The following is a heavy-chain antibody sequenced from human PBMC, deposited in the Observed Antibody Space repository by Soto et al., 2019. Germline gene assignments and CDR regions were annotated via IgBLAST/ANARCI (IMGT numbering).Heavy chain of an antibody. Sequence: QVQIQESGPGMVKPSETLSLMCSVTGVSISSYYWSWIRQPAGKGLEWIGRIYTSGSTNYNPSLKSRVTMSVHTSNNQVFLKLNSLAAADTAVYYCARDSGLIGRSYWYFDLWGRGTLVTVSS. CDR1: GVSISSYY. CDR3: ARDSGLIGRSYWYFDL. D-gene: IGHD3-10*01. J-gene: IGHJ2*01. CDR2: IYTSGST. V-gene: IGHV4-4*07.